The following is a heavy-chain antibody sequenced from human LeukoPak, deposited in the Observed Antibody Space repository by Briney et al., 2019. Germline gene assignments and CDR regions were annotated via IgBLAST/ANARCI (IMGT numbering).Heavy chain of an antibody. D-gene: IGHD1-26*01. J-gene: IGHJ4*02. CDR3: ARAGSIVAAHYYFDY. Sequence: SETLSLGCSVSGYSIKSGYYWSWIRQSPGKGPEWIGSVYRSGSTSYNPSLQSRVSISVDTPKNQFSLIMTSVTAADTAVYYCARAGSIVAAHYYFDYWGQGILVTVSS. CDR2: VYRSGST. CDR1: GYSIKSGYY. V-gene: IGHV4-38-2*02.